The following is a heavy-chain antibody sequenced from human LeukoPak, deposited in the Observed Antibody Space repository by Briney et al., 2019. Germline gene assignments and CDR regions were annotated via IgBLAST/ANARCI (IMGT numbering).Heavy chain of an antibody. J-gene: IGHJ4*02. Sequence: GGSLRLSCAASGFTFNNYVMHWVRQAPGKGLEWVAFIRYDGTNKYFPDSVGGRFTISRDNSKNTLYLQMNSLRAEDTAVYYCARDKEGAPDYWGQGTLVTVSS. D-gene: IGHD1-26*01. CDR3: ARDKEGAPDY. V-gene: IGHV3-30*02. CDR2: IRYDGTNK. CDR1: GFTFNNYV.